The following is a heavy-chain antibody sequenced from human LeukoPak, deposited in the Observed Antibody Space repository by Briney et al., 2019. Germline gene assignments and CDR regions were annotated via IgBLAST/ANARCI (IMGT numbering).Heavy chain of an antibody. Sequence: GGSLRLSCAASGFTFSSYGMHWVRQAPGKGLEWVAFIRYDGSNKYYADSVKGRFTISRDNSKNTLYLQMNSLRAEDTAVYYCAKDTGYDILAYYYMDVWGKGTTVTISS. CDR3: AKDTGYDILAYYYMDV. V-gene: IGHV3-30*02. J-gene: IGHJ6*03. CDR2: IRYDGSNK. CDR1: GFTFSSYG. D-gene: IGHD3-9*01.